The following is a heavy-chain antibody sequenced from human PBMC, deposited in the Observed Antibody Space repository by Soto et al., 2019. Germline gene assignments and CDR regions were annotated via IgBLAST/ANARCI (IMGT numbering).Heavy chain of an antibody. CDR1: GGTFSSYA. J-gene: IGHJ1*01. D-gene: IGHD1-26*01. Sequence: SVKVSCKASGGTFSSYAISWVRQAPGQGLEWMGGIIPIFGTANYAQKFQGRVTITADESTSTAYMELSSLRSEDTAVYYCARDRERVGATAPLYFQHWGQGTLVTVSS. CDR3: ARDRERVGATAPLYFQH. V-gene: IGHV1-69*13. CDR2: IIPIFGTA.